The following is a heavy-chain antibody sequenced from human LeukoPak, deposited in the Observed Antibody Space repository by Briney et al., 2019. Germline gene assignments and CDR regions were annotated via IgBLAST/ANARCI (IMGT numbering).Heavy chain of an antibody. D-gene: IGHD6-6*01. J-gene: IGHJ4*02. V-gene: IGHV1-46*01. Sequence: ASVKVSCKASGYTFTNYYMHWVRQAPGQGLEWMGIINPSGGYTTYAQKFQGRVTMARDTSTSTAYMELRSLRSDDTAVYYCARELYSSSSSFDYWGQGTLVTVSS. CDR1: GYTFTNYY. CDR3: ARELYSSSSSFDY. CDR2: INPSGGYT.